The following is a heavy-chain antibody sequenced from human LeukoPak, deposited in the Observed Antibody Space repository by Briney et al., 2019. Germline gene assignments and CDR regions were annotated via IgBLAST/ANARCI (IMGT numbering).Heavy chain of an antibody. D-gene: IGHD3-22*01. CDR3: ASPTHYYSDHYDSSGYFV. CDR2: IYSGGST. V-gene: IGHV3-53*01. CDR1: GFTVSSNY. J-gene: IGHJ4*02. Sequence: GGSLRLSCAASGFTVSSNYMSWVRQAPGKGLEWVSVIYSGGSTYYADSVKGRFTISRDNSKNTLYLQMNSLRAEDTAVYYCASPTHYYSDHYDSSGYFVWGQGTLVTVSS.